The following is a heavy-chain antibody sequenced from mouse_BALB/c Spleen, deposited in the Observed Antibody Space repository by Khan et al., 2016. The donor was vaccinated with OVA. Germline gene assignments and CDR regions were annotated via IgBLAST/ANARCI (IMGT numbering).Heavy chain of an antibody. J-gene: IGHJ4*01. CDR2: ISPGSGST. CDR1: GYTFTSYW. CDR3: TRSNYYSNSLYAMDY. V-gene: IGHV1S41*01. D-gene: IGHD1-1*01. Sequence: DLVKPGASVKLSCKASGYTFTSYWINWIKQRPGQGLEWIGQISPGSGSTYYNEMFKGKATMTVDKSSSAAYIQLNSLSSEDSAVYFCTRSNYYSNSLYAMDYWGQGTSVTVSS.